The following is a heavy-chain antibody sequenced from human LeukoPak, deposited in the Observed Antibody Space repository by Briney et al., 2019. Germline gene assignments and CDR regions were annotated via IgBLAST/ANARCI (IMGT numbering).Heavy chain of an antibody. CDR2: ISYDGSNK. J-gene: IGHJ4*02. D-gene: IGHD6-13*01. CDR3: AREWQQLVGSVFDY. CDR1: GFTFSSYA. Sequence: GGSLRLSCAASGFTFSSYAMHWVRQAPGKGLEWVAVISYDGSNKYYADSVKGRFTISRDDSKNTPYLQMNSLRAEDTAVYYCAREWQQLVGSVFDYWGQGTLVTVSS. V-gene: IGHV3-30*01.